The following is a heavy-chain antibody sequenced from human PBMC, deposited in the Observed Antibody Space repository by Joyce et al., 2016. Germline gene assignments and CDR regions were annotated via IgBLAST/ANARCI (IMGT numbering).Heavy chain of an antibody. V-gene: IGHV1-2*02. Sequence: QGLEWMGWVNPNSGGTNYAQKFQGRVTMTRDTSISTAYMELSRLRSDDTAIYYCARAHFYDNTGYPIWGRGTLVTVSS. CDR3: ARAHFYDNTGYPI. CDR2: VNPNSGGT. D-gene: IGHD3-22*01. J-gene: IGHJ4*02.